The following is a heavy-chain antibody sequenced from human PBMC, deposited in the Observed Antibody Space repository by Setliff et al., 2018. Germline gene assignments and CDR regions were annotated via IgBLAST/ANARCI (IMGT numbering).Heavy chain of an antibody. CDR1: GFAFGDYF. V-gene: IGHV3-11*04. J-gene: IGHJ1*01. D-gene: IGHD3-9*01. CDR3: GSLTDGQH. Sequence: GESLKISCSASGFAFGDYFMSWIREAPGKGLEWISYISSDGITIHYADSVKGRFTVTRDNAKNSLYLQMDSRKVEDTAVYYCGSLTDGQHWGQGALVTVSS. CDR2: ISSDGITI.